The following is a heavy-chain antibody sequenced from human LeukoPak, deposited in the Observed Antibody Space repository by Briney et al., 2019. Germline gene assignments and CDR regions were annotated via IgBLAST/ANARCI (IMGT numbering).Heavy chain of an antibody. CDR3: ARSGIGQQTDV. Sequence: GGSLTLSCAASGFTFSSYSMNWVRQAPGKGLEGVSSISSSSSYIYYADSVKGRFTISRDNAKNSLYLQMDSLRAEDTAVYYCARSGIGQQTDVWGKGTTVSVS. CDR1: GFTFSSYS. V-gene: IGHV3-21*01. J-gene: IGHJ6*03. D-gene: IGHD6-13*01. CDR2: ISSSSSYI.